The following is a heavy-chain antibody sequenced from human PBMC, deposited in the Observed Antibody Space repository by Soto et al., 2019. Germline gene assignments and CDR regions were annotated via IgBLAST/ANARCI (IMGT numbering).Heavy chain of an antibody. D-gene: IGHD1-20*01. V-gene: IGHV3-43*01. CDR3: ARERGRITDY. CDR2: ITWDGGST. J-gene: IGHJ4*02. Sequence: GGSLRLSCAASGFTFDDYTMHWVRQTPEKGLEWVSLITWDGGSTFYAKSVRGRFTISRDNSRHSLSLQMRSLTTEDTALYYCARERGRITDYWGQGILVTVS. CDR1: GFTFDDYT.